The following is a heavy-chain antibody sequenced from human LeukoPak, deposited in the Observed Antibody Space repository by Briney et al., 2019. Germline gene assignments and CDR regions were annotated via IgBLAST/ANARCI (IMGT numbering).Heavy chain of an antibody. CDR3: AGSYTSGGLLDY. D-gene: IGHD6-19*01. J-gene: IGHJ4*02. CDR2: INAGNGNT. CDR1: GYTFTSYA. V-gene: IGHV1-3*01. Sequence: ASVKVSCKASGYTFTSYAMHWVRQAPGQRLEWMGWINAGNGNTKYSQKFQGRVTITRDTSASTAYMELSSLRSEDTAVYYCAGSYTSGGLLDYWGQGTLVTVSS.